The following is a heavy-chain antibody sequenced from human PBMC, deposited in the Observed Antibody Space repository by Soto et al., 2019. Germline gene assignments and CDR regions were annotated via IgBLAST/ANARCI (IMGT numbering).Heavy chain of an antibody. D-gene: IGHD3-9*01. CDR1: GYTFTSYG. J-gene: IGHJ6*03. CDR2: ISAYNGNT. Sequence: QVQLVQSGAEVKKPGASVKVSCKASGYTFTSYGISWVRQAPGQGLEWMGWISAYNGNTNYAQKLQGRVTMTTDTSTSTAYMELRSLRSDDTAVYYCARDHPTITIFGPYYCLDVWGKGTTVTVSS. CDR3: ARDHPTITIFGPYYCLDV. V-gene: IGHV1-18*01.